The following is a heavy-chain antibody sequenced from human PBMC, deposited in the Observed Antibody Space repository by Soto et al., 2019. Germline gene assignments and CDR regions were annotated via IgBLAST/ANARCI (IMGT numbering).Heavy chain of an antibody. CDR2: IIPIFGIK. Sequence: QMQLVQSGAEMKERGSSVKISCKTSGGTFNTYALTWVRQAPGQGLEWIGGIIPIFGIKNVAQRFQGRVTINADESLTTAYMEITSLRSDDTAVYYCAKEAGDHWGQGTLVTVSS. CDR1: GGTFNTYA. V-gene: IGHV1-69*01. CDR3: AKEAGDH. J-gene: IGHJ4*02. D-gene: IGHD3-10*01.